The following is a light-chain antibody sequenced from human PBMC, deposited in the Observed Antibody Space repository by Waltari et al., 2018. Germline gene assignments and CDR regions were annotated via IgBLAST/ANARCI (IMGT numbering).Light chain of an antibody. CDR3: QQYYSTPPRT. CDR2: WAS. Sequence: DIVMTQSPDSLAVSLGERATINCKSSQSVLYSSKNKNYLAWYQQKPGKPPKLLIYWASTRESGVPDRFSGSGSGTDFTLTISSLQAEDVAVYYCQQYYSTPPRTFGQGTKVEIK. J-gene: IGKJ1*01. V-gene: IGKV4-1*01. CDR1: QSVLYSSKNKNY.